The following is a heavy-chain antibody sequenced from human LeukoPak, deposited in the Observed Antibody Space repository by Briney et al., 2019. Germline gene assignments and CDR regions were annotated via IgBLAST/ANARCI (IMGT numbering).Heavy chain of an antibody. CDR2: ISGSGGST. V-gene: IGHV3-23*01. CDR3: AKESSSSWYPYYFDY. CDR1: GFTFSSYA. Sequence: GGSLRLSCAASGFTFSSYAMSWVRQAPGKGLEWVSAISGSGGSTYYADSVKGRFTISRDNSKNTLYLQMSSLRAEDTAVYYCAKESSSSWYPYYFDYWGQGTLVTVSS. D-gene: IGHD6-13*01. J-gene: IGHJ4*02.